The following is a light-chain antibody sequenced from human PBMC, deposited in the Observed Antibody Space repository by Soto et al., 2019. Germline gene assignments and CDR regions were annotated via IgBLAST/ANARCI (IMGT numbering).Light chain of an antibody. CDR3: CSYAGSDIYVV. J-gene: IGLJ2*01. Sequence: QSALIQPASVSGSPGQSITISCTGTISDIGSYDRVSCYQRHPGRAPKLMIYEDTRRPSGISNRFSGSKSGITASLTISGLQAEDEADYYCCSYAGSDIYVVFGGGTKLTVL. CDR2: EDT. V-gene: IGLV2-23*01. CDR1: ISDIGSYDR.